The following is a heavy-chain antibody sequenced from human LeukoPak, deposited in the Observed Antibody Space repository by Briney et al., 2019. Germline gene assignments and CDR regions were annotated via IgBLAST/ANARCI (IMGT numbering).Heavy chain of an antibody. CDR2: ISSNGGST. CDR1: GFTFSRYS. CDR3: ARDMEWELLGARAFDI. Sequence: GGSLRLSCAASGFTFSRYSMHWVRQAPGKGLEYVSAISSNGGSTYYANSVKGRFTISRDNSKNTLYLQMNSLRAEDTAVYYCARDMEWELLGARAFDIWGQGTMVTVS. D-gene: IGHD1-26*01. J-gene: IGHJ3*02. V-gene: IGHV3-64*01.